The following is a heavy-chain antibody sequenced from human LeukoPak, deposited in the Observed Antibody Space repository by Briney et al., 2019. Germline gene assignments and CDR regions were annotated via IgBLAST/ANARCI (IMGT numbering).Heavy chain of an antibody. Sequence: ASVKVSCKASGYTFTGYYIHWVRQAPGQGLEWMGWINPNSGGTNYAQKFQGRVTMTRDTSISTAYMELSRLRSDDTAVYYCARDRRYCSGGSCIVGSYMDVWGKGTTVTVSS. J-gene: IGHJ6*03. CDR2: INPNSGGT. CDR1: GYTFTGYY. CDR3: ARDRRYCSGGSCIVGSYMDV. D-gene: IGHD2-15*01. V-gene: IGHV1-2*02.